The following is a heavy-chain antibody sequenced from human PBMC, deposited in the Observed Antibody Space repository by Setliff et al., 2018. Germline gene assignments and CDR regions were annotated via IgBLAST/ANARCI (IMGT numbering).Heavy chain of an antibody. CDR2: IGPYNGNT. CDR1: GYTFTRYG. D-gene: IGHD1-20*01. V-gene: IGHV1-18*01. CDR3: AKGGNITRETYYYYGMDV. J-gene: IGHJ6*02. Sequence: ASVKVSCKASGYTFTRYGISWVRQAPGKGFEWMGWIGPYNGNTYYAQKFQGRVAITTDTTTSTAYMELRSLRSDDTAVYYCAKGGNITRETYYYYGMDVWGQGTTVTVSS.